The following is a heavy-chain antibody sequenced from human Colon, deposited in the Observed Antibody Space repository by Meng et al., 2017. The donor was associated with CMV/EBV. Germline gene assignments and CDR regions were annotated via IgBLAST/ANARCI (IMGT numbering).Heavy chain of an antibody. CDR2: ISSSSSYI. Sequence: GGSLRLSCAASGFTFSSYSMNWARQAPGKGLEWVSSISSSSSYIYYADSVKGRFTISRDNAKNSLYLQMNSLRAEDTAVYYCARVGIVVVPAALDYWGQGTLVTVSS. D-gene: IGHD2-2*01. CDR1: GFTFSSYS. J-gene: IGHJ4*02. V-gene: IGHV3-21*01. CDR3: ARVGIVVVPAALDY.